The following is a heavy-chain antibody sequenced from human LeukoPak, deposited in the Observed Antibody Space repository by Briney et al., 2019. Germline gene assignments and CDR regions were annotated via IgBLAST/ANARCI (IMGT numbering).Heavy chain of an antibody. J-gene: IGHJ4*02. D-gene: IGHD3-22*01. CDR3: ARDRPFYYDSSDRSGYFDY. Sequence: SETLSLTCTVSGGSISSSSYYWGWIRQPPGKGLEWIANIYYSGSTYYNPSLKSRVTISVDTSKNQFSLKLSSVTAADTAVYYCARDRPFYYDSSDRSGYFDYWGQGTLVTVSS. CDR1: GGSISSSSYY. V-gene: IGHV4-39*07. CDR2: IYYSGST.